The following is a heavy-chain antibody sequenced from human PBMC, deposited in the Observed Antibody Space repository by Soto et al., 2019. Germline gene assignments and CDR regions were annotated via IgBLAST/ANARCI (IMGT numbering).Heavy chain of an antibody. Sequence: QVQLVQSGAEVKKPGSSVKVSCKASGGTFSSYTISWVRQAPGQGLEWMGRIIPILGIANYAQKFQGRVTITADKSTSTSDMELSSLRSEDTAVYYCARDDFSSSSADYWGQGTLVTVSS. J-gene: IGHJ4*02. CDR1: GGTFSSYT. CDR2: IIPILGIA. D-gene: IGHD6-6*01. V-gene: IGHV1-69*08. CDR3: ARDDFSSSSADY.